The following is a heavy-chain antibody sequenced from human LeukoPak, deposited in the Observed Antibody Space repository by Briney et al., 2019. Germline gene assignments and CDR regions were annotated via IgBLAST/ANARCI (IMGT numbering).Heavy chain of an antibody. D-gene: IGHD5-12*01. CDR3: AKDDPEGGCGYDWTFDY. J-gene: IGHJ4*02. CDR2: ISGSGGST. CDR1: GFTFSSYA. V-gene: IGHV3-23*01. Sequence: PGGSLRLSCAASGFTFSSYAMSWVRQAPGKGLEWVSAISGSGGSTYYADSVKGRFTISRDNSKNTLYLQMNSLRAEDTAVYYCAKDDPEGGCGYDWTFDYWGQGTLVTVSS.